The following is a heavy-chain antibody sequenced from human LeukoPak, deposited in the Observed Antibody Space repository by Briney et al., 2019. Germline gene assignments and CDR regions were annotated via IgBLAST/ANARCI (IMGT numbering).Heavy chain of an antibody. J-gene: IGHJ4*02. CDR3: ARDLEAANTYYFDY. V-gene: IGHV3-66*01. Sequence: PGGSLRLSCAASGFTVSSSYMSWVRQAPGKGLEWVSIISSAGTTYCADSVKGRFTISRDNSKNTVYLQVNSLRDEDTAVYYCARDLEAANTYYFDYWGQGTMVTVSS. CDR1: GFTVSSSY. D-gene: IGHD6-13*01. CDR2: ISSAGTT.